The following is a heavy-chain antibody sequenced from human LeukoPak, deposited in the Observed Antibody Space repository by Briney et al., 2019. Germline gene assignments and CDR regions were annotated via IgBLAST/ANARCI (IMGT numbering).Heavy chain of an antibody. CDR3: ARDAVGWFDP. CDR2: IYYSGST. V-gene: IGHV4-59*01. CDR1: GGSISSYY. J-gene: IGHJ5*02. Sequence: SETLSLTCTVSGGSISSYYWSWLRQPPGKGLEWIGYIYYSGSTNYNPSLKSRVTISVDTSKNQFSLKLSSVTAADTAVYYCARDAVGWFDPWGQGTLVTVSS.